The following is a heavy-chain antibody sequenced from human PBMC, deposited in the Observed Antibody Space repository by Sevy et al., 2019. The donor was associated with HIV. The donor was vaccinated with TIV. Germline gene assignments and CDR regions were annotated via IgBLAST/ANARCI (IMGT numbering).Heavy chain of an antibody. V-gene: IGHV4-59*12. Sequence: SETLSLTCTVSGGSISSYYWSWIRQPPGKGLEWIGYIYYSGSTNYNPSVKSRVTISVDTSKNQFSLKLSSVTAADTAVYYCARLGSFWSGYYPYYFDYWGQGTLVTVSS. D-gene: IGHD3-3*01. CDR1: GGSISSYY. CDR2: IYYSGST. CDR3: ARLGSFWSGYYPYYFDY. J-gene: IGHJ4*02.